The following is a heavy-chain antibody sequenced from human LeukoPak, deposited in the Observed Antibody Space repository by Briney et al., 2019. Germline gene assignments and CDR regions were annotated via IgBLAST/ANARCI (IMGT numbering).Heavy chain of an antibody. CDR3: ARVLWFGGIYYFDY. Sequence: PGVSLRLSCAASGFTFSSYWMSWVRQAPGKGREGVANINQDGSQKYYVDSVKGRFTISRDNAKNSLYLQMNSLRAEDTAVYYCARVLWFGGIYYFDYWGQGTLVTVSS. J-gene: IGHJ4*02. D-gene: IGHD3-10*01. V-gene: IGHV3-7*04. CDR2: INQDGSQK. CDR1: GFTFSSYW.